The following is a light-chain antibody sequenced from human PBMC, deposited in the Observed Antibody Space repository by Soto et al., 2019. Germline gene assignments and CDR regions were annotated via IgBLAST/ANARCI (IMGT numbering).Light chain of an antibody. CDR2: EVS. Sequence: QSVLTQPASVSGSPGQSITISCTGTSGDVGLYTYVSWYQQHPGKVPKLMIYEVSDRPSGVSNRFSGSKSGNTASPTISDLQAEDEADYYCSSFTGRSPPVVFGSGTKV. V-gene: IGLV2-14*01. CDR3: SSFTGRSPPVV. CDR1: SGDVGLYTY. J-gene: IGLJ1*01.